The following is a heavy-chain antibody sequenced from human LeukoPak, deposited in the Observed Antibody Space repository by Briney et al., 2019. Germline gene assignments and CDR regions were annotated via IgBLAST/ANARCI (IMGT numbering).Heavy chain of an antibody. J-gene: IGHJ6*02. D-gene: IGHD3-3*01. V-gene: IGHV3-23*01. CDR3: AKDLVYYDFWTPMDV. Sequence: GGSVRLSCAASGFTFSGYDMCWVRQAPGKGLEGVSGISGSGGSTYYADSVKGRFTISRDNSKNTLYLQMNSLRAEDTAVYYCAKDLVYYDFWTPMDVWGQGTTVTVSS. CDR1: GFTFSGYD. CDR2: ISGSGGST.